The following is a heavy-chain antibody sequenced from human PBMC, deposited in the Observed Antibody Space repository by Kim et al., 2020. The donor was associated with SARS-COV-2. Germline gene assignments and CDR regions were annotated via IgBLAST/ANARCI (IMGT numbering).Heavy chain of an antibody. CDR1: GGSISSYY. V-gene: IGHV4-59*13. J-gene: IGHJ5*02. CDR3: ARDTGAQFRSWFDP. Sequence: SETLSLTCTVSGGSISSYYWSWIRQPPGKGLEWIGYIYYSGSTNYNPSLKSRVTISVDTSKNQFSLKLSSVTAADTAVYYCARDTGAQFRSWFDPWGQGTLVTVSS. CDR2: IYYSGST.